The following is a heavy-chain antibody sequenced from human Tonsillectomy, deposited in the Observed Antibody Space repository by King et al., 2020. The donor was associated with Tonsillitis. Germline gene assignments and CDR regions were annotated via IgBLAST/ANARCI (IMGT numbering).Heavy chain of an antibody. CDR1: GFTVSSNY. J-gene: IGHJ4*02. Sequence: VQLVESGGGLIQPGGSLRLSCAASGFTVSSNYMSWVRQAPGKGLEWVSVIYSVGSTSYADSVKGRFTISRDNSKNTLYLQMNSLRADDTAVYYCARDVAAAGFLWDWGQGTLVTVSS. D-gene: IGHD6-13*01. V-gene: IGHV3-53*01. CDR2: IYSVGST. CDR3: ARDVAAAGFLWD.